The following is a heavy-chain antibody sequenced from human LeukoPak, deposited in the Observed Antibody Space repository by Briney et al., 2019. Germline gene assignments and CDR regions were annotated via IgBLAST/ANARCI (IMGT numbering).Heavy chain of an antibody. J-gene: IGHJ4*02. V-gene: IGHV3-30*02. Sequence: GGSLRLSCAASGFTFTNYGMNWVRQAPDKGLEWVTFIQTDGSDKYYADSVKGRFTVSRDNAENSLHLQLNSLRVDDTAVYYCTRDYSNARDYWGQGTLVTVSS. CDR2: IQTDGSDK. D-gene: IGHD2-21*01. CDR1: GFTFTNYG. CDR3: TRDYSNARDY.